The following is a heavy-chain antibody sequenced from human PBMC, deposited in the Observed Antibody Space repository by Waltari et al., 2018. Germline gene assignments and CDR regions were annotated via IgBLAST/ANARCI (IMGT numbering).Heavy chain of an antibody. V-gene: IGHV1-69-2*01. D-gene: IGHD3-3*01. CDR1: GYSFTDQF. J-gene: IGHJ1*01. Sequence: EVHLTQSGAEVKKPGATVKISCKASGYSFTDQFLHWVRQAPGKGPEWIGRVDPEDGETTLAEKIQGRVTITADTATDNAYIDLGRLRSEDTALYYCMTLPIFGLVIKNYWGQGTLVTVSS. CDR2: VDPEDGET. CDR3: MTLPIFGLVIKNY.